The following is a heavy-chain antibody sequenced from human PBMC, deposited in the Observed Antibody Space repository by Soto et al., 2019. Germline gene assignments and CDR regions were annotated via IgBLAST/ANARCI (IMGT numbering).Heavy chain of an antibody. CDR3: AKDRMGAGVRGYFDY. D-gene: IGHD3-10*01. J-gene: IGHJ4*02. V-gene: IGHV3-30*18. CDR1: GFTFSAYG. Sequence: QVQLVESGGGVVQPGRSLRLSCAGSGFTFSAYGMDWVRQAPGKGLEWVAVISYDGSNKYYADSVKGRFTISRDNSTNTLYLQMNSLRAEDTAVYYCAKDRMGAGVRGYFDYWGQGTRVTVSS. CDR2: ISYDGSNK.